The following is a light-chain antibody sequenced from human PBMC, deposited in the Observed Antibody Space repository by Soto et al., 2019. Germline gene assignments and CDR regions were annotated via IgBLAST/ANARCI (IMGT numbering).Light chain of an antibody. V-gene: IGKV1-5*01. CDR1: QNINNW. CDR3: QQYNSYSYT. Sequence: DIQMTQSPSTLSAFVGDRVTITCRASQNINNWLAWYQQKPGRAPKLLIYDASSLETGVPSRFSGSGSGTEFTLSISSLQPDDFATYYCQQYNSYSYTFGQGTNLAIK. CDR2: DAS. J-gene: IGKJ2*01.